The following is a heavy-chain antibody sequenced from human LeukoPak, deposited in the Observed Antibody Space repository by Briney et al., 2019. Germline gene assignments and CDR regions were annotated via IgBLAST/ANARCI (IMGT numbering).Heavy chain of an antibody. V-gene: IGHV4-4*02. CDR2: ISHSGST. Sequence: SGTLSLTCAVSGDSITNRNWWNWVRQPPGKGLEWIGEISHSGSTNYNPSLESRVTISVDKSKNEFSLNLSSVTAADTAVYYCARDSPAYCSGGNCYNWYFDLWGRGTLVSVSS. CDR3: ARDSPAYCSGGNCYNWYFDL. CDR1: GDSITNRNW. D-gene: IGHD2-15*01. J-gene: IGHJ2*01.